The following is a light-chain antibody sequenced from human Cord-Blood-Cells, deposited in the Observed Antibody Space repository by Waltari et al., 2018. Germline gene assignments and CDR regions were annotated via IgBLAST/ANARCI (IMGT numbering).Light chain of an antibody. J-gene: IGKJ3*01. V-gene: IGKV3-20*01. CDR1: QSVSSSY. Sequence: EIVLTQSPGTLSLSPGERATLSCRASQSVSSSYLAWYQQKPGQAPRLLSSGASSRATGIPDRFSGSGSGTDFTLTISRLEPEDFAVYYCQQYGSSFTFGPGTKVDIK. CDR3: QQYGSSFT. CDR2: GAS.